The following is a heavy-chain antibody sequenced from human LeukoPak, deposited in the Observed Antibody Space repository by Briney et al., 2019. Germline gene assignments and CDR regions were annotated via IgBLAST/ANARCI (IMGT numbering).Heavy chain of an antibody. V-gene: IGHV3-15*01. CDR1: GFTFSDAW. CDR2: IKSKTDGGTT. D-gene: IGHD6-13*01. J-gene: IGHJ4*02. Sequence: GGSLRLSCAASGFTFSDAWMSWVRQAPGKGLEWVGRIKSKTDGGTTDYTAPVKGRFTISRDDSKNTLYLQMNSLRAEDTAVYYCASGSSSWYWRGYFDYWGQGTLVTVSS. CDR3: ASGSSSWYWRGYFDY.